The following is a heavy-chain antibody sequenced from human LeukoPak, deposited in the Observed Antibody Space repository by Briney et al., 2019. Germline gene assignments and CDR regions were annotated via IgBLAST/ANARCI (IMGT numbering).Heavy chain of an antibody. Sequence: GGSLTLFCVASGFSLCFYAIHCLRQARGRGLEWVALTSYNRGRKDYADSVKGRFTIDSDNNTKNVYLQMNSLRPADTAIYFCARQEARNYYYVGLDYWGQGNLVTVSS. CDR2: TSYNRGRK. J-gene: IGHJ4*02. D-gene: IGHD3-22*01. V-gene: IGHV3-30*04. CDR1: GFSLCFYA. CDR3: ARQEARNYYYVGLDY.